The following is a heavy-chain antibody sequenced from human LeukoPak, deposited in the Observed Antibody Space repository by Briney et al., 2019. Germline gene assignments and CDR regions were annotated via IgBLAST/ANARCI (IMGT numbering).Heavy chain of an antibody. CDR3: ARGNGGAVADFQDWFDP. J-gene: IGHJ5*02. Sequence: SETLSLTCTVSGGSISSGDYYWSWIRQPPGKGLEWIGYIYYSGSTYYNPSLKSRVTISVDTSKNQFSLKLSSVTAADTAVYYCARGNGGAVADFQDWFDPWGQGTLVTVSS. D-gene: IGHD6-19*01. CDR2: IYYSGST. V-gene: IGHV4-30-4*02. CDR1: GGSISSGDYY.